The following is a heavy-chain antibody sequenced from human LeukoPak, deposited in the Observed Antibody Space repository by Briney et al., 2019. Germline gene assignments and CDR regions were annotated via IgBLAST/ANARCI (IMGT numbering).Heavy chain of an antibody. CDR1: GGSISSYY. CDR3: ARHLATVTTHNWFDP. CDR2: IYTSGST. Sequence: SETLSLTCTASGGSISSYYWSWIRQPPGKGLEWIGYIYTSGSTNYNPSLKSRVTISVDTSKNQFSLKLSSVTAADTAVYYCARHLATVTTHNWFDPWGQGTLVTVSS. V-gene: IGHV4-4*09. J-gene: IGHJ5*02. D-gene: IGHD4-11*01.